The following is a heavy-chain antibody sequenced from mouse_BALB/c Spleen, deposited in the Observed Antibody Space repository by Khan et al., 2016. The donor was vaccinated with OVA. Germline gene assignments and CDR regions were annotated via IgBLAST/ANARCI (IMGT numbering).Heavy chain of an antibody. V-gene: IGHV9-3-1*01. CDR2: INTYTGEP. D-gene: IGHD2-10*01. Sequence: VQLQESGPELKKPGETVKISCKASGYTFTNYGMYWVKQAPGKGLKWMGWINTYTGEPTHADDFKGRFAFSLETSASTAYLQINNLKNEDTATYFCARPPYFSYVMVYWGQGTSVTVSS. J-gene: IGHJ4*01. CDR1: GYTFTNYG. CDR3: ARPPYFSYVMVY.